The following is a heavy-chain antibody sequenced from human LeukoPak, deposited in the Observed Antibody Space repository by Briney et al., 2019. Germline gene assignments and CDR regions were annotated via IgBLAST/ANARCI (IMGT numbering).Heavy chain of an antibody. J-gene: IGHJ5*02. D-gene: IGHD3-22*01. CDR3: ARGKYYYDSNSSYRYFDP. CDR2: IYTTGNA. Sequence: SETLSLTCTVSGGSISSYYWSWIRQPAGKGLEWIGRIYTTGNANYNPSLKSRVTMSIDTSKKQFSLNLSSVTAADTAVYYCARGKYYYDSNSSYRYFDPWGQGILVTVSS. CDR1: GGSISSYY. V-gene: IGHV4-4*07.